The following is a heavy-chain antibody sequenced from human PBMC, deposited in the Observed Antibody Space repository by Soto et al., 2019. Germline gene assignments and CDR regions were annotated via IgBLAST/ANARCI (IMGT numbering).Heavy chain of an antibody. Sequence: EVQLVESGGDLAQPGGSLRLSCAVSGFTFSYAWMNWVRQAPGKGLEWVGRIKSKTDGGTTDYAAPVKGRFTISRDDSRNRVFLQMNSLGTEDTAVYYGSTGRGDLLYGGQGTRVTVSS. CDR1: GFTFSYAW. V-gene: IGHV3-15*07. J-gene: IGHJ4*02. CDR2: IKSKTDGGTT. CDR3: STGRGDLLY. D-gene: IGHD3-10*01.